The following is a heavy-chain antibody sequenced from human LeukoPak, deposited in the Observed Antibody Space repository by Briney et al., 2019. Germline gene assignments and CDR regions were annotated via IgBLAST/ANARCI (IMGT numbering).Heavy chain of an antibody. CDR3: FFGELPAAAY. V-gene: IGHV3-30*02. CDR2: TRYDGSKK. CDR1: GFSFSSYG. J-gene: IGHJ4*02. Sequence: GGSLRLSCAASGFSFSSYGMHWVRQAPGKGLEWVTFTRYDGSKKYYADSVKGRFTISRDNSKNMLYLQMKSLRAEDTAVYYSFFGELPAAAYWGQGTLVTVSS. D-gene: IGHD1-26*01.